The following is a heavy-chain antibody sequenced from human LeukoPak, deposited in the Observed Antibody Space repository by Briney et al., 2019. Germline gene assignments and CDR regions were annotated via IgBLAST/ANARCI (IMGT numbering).Heavy chain of an antibody. Sequence: PSETLSLTCGVSGGSLSFYYWSWIRQSPGKGLEWIAEISQNGGSNYNMSLKSRVTISLDKSKNQVSLKLNSVTAADTAVYYCARQGYISDWTVSGAFDFWGQGTMVTVSS. CDR3: ARQGYISDWTVSGAFDF. CDR2: ISQNGGS. J-gene: IGHJ3*01. V-gene: IGHV4-34*01. CDR1: GGSLSFYY. D-gene: IGHD6-19*01.